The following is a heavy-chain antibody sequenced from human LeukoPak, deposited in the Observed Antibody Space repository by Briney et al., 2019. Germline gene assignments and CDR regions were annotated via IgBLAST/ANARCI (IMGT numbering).Heavy chain of an antibody. CDR3: ARDLGDITMVRGDADY. V-gene: IGHV3-48*03. CDR1: GFTFSSYE. J-gene: IGHJ4*02. CDR2: ISSSGSTI. Sequence: GGSLRLSCAASGFTFSSYEMNWVRQAPGKGLKWVSYISSSGSTIYYADSVKGRFAISRDNAKNSLYLQMNSLRAEDTAVYYCARDLGDITMVRGDADYWGQGTLVTVSS. D-gene: IGHD3-10*01.